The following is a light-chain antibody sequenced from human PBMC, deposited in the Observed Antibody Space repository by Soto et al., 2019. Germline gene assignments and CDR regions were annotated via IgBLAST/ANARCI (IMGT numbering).Light chain of an antibody. Sequence: DIQMTQSPSTLSASVGDRVTITCRASQSISSWLAWYQQKPGRAPKLLIYQASSSKIGVPSRFSGSGSGTEFTLTISSLQPDDFATYYCQYYKESSTFGQGTRLEIK. CDR3: QYYKESST. V-gene: IGKV1-5*03. CDR1: QSISSW. J-gene: IGKJ1*01. CDR2: QAS.